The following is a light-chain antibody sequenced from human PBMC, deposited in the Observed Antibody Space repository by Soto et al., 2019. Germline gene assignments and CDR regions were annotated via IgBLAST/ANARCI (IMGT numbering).Light chain of an antibody. Sequence: DIALTQTPLSLSVTPGQAASICCKSSQSLLHGDGKTYLYWFLQRPGQPPQLLFYEVSNRFSRVPDRFSGIGSGTDFTLTISRVEAEDVGLYYCMHSIKLPFTFGQGTKLEI. V-gene: IGKV2D-29*01. CDR1: QSLLHGDGKTY. CDR2: EVS. CDR3: MHSIKLPFT. J-gene: IGKJ2*01.